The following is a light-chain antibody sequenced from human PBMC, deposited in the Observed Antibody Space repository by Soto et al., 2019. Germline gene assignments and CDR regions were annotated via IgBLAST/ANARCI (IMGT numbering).Light chain of an antibody. Sequence: DIQMTQSPSSLSASVRDRVTITCRASQGISNQLAWYQQKPGKVPKLLIYAASSLQLGVPSRFSGGGSGTDFTLTISSLQPEDVATYYCQRYDSAPQTFGQGTKVDIK. CDR2: AAS. J-gene: IGKJ1*01. V-gene: IGKV1-27*01. CDR3: QRYDSAPQT. CDR1: QGISNQ.